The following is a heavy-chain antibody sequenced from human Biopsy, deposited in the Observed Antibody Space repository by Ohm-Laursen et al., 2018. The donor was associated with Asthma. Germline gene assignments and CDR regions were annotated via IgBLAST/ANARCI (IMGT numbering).Heavy chain of an antibody. V-gene: IGHV1-69*13. CDR3: ARKAGSCISRTCYSLDF. D-gene: IGHD2-2*01. CDR1: GGTFNTYV. Sequence: SSVTVSCKSLGGTFNTYVIGWARQAPGQGIVWVGGINSVFGTTTYPQKLQDRVTITADDSTSTVYMELSSLRSEDTAVYYCARKAGSCISRTCYSLDFWGQGTLVTVSS. J-gene: IGHJ4*02. CDR2: INSVFGTT.